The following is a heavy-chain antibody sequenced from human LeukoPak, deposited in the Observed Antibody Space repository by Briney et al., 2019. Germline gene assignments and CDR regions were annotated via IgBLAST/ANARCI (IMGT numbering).Heavy chain of an antibody. V-gene: IGHV1-18*01. CDR2: ISAYNGNT. J-gene: IGHJ4*02. D-gene: IGHD4-23*01. CDR1: GYTFTSYG. CDR3: TRHKWGDYGGEGVVDY. Sequence: ASVKVSCKASGYTFTSYGISWVRQAPGQGLEWMGWISAYNGNTNYAQKLQGRVTMTTDTSTSTAYMELRSLRSDDTAVYYCTRHKWGDYGGEGVVDYWGQGTLVTVSS.